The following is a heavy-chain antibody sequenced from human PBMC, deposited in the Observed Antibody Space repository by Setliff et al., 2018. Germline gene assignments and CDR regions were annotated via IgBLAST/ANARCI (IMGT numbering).Heavy chain of an antibody. D-gene: IGHD6-6*01. CDR2: IRSKAYGGTT. J-gene: IGHJ6*03. CDR3: TRDRRLAAPYYYYYYMDV. V-gene: IGHV3-49*04. CDR1: GFTFGDYA. Sequence: HPGGSLRLSCTASGFTFGDYAMSWVRQAPGKGLEWVGFIRSKAYGGTTEYAASVKGRFTISRDDSKSIAYLQMNSLKTEDTAVYYCTRDRRLAAPYYYYYYMDVWGKGTTVTVSS.